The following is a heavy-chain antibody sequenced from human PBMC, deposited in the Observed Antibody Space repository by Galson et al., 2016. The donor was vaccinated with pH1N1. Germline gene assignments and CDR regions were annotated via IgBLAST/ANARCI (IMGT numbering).Heavy chain of an antibody. Sequence: TLSLTCSVFGDSLSSGGFHWGWIRQPPGKGLEWIGTIYYSGTTYYNPSLKSRVTISADTSKNHFSLRLISVTATDTAVYYCARHRVIRDVSMGGWFDPWGQGALVTVSS. J-gene: IGHJ5*02. D-gene: IGHD5-24*01. V-gene: IGHV4-39*01. CDR1: GDSLSSGGFH. CDR3: ARHRVIRDVSMGGWFDP. CDR2: IYYSGTT.